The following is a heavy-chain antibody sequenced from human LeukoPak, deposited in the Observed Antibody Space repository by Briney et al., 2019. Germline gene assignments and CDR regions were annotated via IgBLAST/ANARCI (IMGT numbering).Heavy chain of an antibody. J-gene: IGHJ4*02. V-gene: IGHV1-69*13. Sequence: SVKVSCKASGGTFSSYAISWVRQAPGQGLEWMGGIIPIIGTANYAQKFQGRVTITADESTSTAYMELSSLRSEDTAVYYCARSVGATPYYFDYWGQGTLVTVSS. CDR2: IIPIIGTA. CDR1: GGTFSSYA. D-gene: IGHD1-26*01. CDR3: ARSVGATPYYFDY.